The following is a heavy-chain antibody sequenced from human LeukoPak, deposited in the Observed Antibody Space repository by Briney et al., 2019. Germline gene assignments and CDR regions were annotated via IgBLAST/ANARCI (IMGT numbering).Heavy chain of an antibody. CDR2: ISGSGGST. Sequence: GGSLRLSCAASGFTFSSYAMSWVRQAPGKGLEWVSAISGSGGSTYYADSVKGRFTISRDNSKNTLYLQMNSLRAEDTAVYYCAKDREEITIFGVVIPPDWGQGTMVTVSS. CDR1: GFTFSSYA. V-gene: IGHV3-23*01. J-gene: IGHJ3*01. D-gene: IGHD3-3*01. CDR3: AKDREEITIFGVVIPPD.